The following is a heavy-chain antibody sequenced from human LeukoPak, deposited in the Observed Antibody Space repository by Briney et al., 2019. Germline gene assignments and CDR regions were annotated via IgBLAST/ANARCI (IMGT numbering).Heavy chain of an antibody. CDR3: ARGEYSSSSGVWFDP. J-gene: IGHJ5*02. Sequence: ASVKVSCKASGYTFTSYGISWVRQAPGQGLEWMGWISAYNGNTNYAQKLQGRVTMTTDTSTSTAYMELSRLRSDDTAVYYCARGEYSSSSGVWFDPWGQGTLVTVSS. V-gene: IGHV1-18*01. CDR1: GYTFTSYG. D-gene: IGHD6-6*01. CDR2: ISAYNGNT.